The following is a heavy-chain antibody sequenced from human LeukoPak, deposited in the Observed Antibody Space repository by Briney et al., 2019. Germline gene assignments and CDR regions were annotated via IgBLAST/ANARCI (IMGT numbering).Heavy chain of an antibody. V-gene: IGHV4-59*12. J-gene: IGHJ6*03. Sequence: SETLSLTCTVSGGSISSYYWSWIRQPPGKGLEWIGYIYYSGSTNYNPSLKSRVTISVDTSKNQFSLKLSSVTAADTAVYYCARDGYNLYYYMDVWGKGTTVTVSS. CDR1: GGSISSYY. CDR3: ARDGYNLYYYMDV. D-gene: IGHD5-24*01. CDR2: IYYSGST.